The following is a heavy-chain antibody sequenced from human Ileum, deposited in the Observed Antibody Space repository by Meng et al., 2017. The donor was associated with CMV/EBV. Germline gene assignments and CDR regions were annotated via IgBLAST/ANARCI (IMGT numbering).Heavy chain of an antibody. CDR2: ITAYNGNR. V-gene: IGHV1-18*01. D-gene: IGHD6-19*01. Sequence: SVTGVKTPGATAKVYSKATAYTFTSYGSRCVRQAPGQGLEWMGWITAYNGNRDYAQKFQGRVTLTTDKATSTAYTELTSLRSDDTAVYYCSRDQRQWLDQGAGVSDYWGQGTLVTVSS. CDR1: AYTFTSYG. CDR3: SRDQRQWLDQGAGVSDY. J-gene: IGHJ4*02.